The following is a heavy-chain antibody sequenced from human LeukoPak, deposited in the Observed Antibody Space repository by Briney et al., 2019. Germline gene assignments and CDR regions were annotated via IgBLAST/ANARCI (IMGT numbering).Heavy chain of an antibody. D-gene: IGHD2-15*01. V-gene: IGHV3-48*01. Sequence: GGSLRLSCAASGFTFSTYWMNWVRQAPGKGLEWVSYISSSSSTIYYADSVKGRFTISRDNAKNSLYLQMNSLRAEDTAVYYCARDLEQYCSGGSCSLFDYWGQGTLVTVSS. J-gene: IGHJ4*02. CDR3: ARDLEQYCSGGSCSLFDY. CDR2: ISSSSSTI. CDR1: GFTFSTYW.